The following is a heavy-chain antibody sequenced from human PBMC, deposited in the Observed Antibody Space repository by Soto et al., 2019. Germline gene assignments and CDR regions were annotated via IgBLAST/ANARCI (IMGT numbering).Heavy chain of an antibody. CDR2: INPDGSGK. V-gene: IGHV3-7*01. CDR1: GLTFMNSW. Sequence: LRLSFEVSGLTFMNSWMNWVRQPPGKGLEWVANINPDGSGKYYVESLRGRFTISRDNAKNALYLQMNSLRAEDTAVYYCTKSADSAGWGVDFWGQGTLVTVSS. J-gene: IGHJ4*02. D-gene: IGHD6-19*01. CDR3: TKSADSAGWGVDF.